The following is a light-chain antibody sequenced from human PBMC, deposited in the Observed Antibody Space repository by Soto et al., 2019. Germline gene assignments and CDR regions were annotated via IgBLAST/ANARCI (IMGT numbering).Light chain of an antibody. J-gene: IGKJ5*01. CDR1: QRISSW. CDR2: TAS. Sequence: DIQMTQSPSTLSASVGDRVTITCRASQRISSWLAWYQQKPGTAPKLLIHTASTLESGVPSRFSGSASGTEFTLTISSLQPDDFAIYYCQQYADYSPITFSQGTRLEIK. V-gene: IGKV1-5*03. CDR3: QQYADYSPIT.